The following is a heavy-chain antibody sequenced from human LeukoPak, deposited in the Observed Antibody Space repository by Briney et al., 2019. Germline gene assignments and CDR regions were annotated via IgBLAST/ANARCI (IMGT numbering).Heavy chain of an antibody. CDR1: GDSVSTNSAG. CDR3: ARGWLQSGFDY. CDR2: TYYNSNRYK. Sequence: SQTLSLTCAISGDSVSTNSAGWNWTRHSPSRGLEWLGRTYYNSNRYKDYAASVKSRITINPDTSKNQFSLQLNSVTPEDTAVYYCARGWLQSGFDYWGQGTLVTVSS. V-gene: IGHV6-1*01. J-gene: IGHJ4*02. D-gene: IGHD5-24*01.